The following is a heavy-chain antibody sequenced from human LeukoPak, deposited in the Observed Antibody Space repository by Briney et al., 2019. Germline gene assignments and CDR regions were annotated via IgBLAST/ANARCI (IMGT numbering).Heavy chain of an antibody. CDR3: AKLNNGYYRGAIDY. CDR2: ISAYNGNT. V-gene: IGHV1-18*01. J-gene: IGHJ4*02. Sequence: ASVKVSCKASGYTFTSYGISWVRQAPGQGLEWMGWISAYNGNTNYAQKLQGRVTMTTDTSTSTAYMELRSLRSDDTAVYYCAKLNNGYYRGAIDYWGQGTLVTVSS. D-gene: IGHD3-22*01. CDR1: GYTFTSYG.